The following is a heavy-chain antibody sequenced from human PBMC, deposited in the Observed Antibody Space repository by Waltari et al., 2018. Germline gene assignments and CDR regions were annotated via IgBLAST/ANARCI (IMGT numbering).Heavy chain of an antibody. V-gene: IGHV1-69*05. Sequence: KFQGRVTITTDESTSTAYMELSSLRSEDTAVYYCALRNWFDPWGQGTLVTVSS. J-gene: IGHJ5*02. CDR3: ALRNWFDP.